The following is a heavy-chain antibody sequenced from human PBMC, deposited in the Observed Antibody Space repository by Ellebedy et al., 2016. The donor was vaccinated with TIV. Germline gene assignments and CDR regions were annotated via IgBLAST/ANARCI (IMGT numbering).Heavy chain of an antibody. CDR3: ARGHRASGSFWFDP. CDR2: IQTTGST. J-gene: IGHJ5*02. CDR1: GDSVSVDSINTY. Sequence: SETLSLTCTVSGDSVSVDSINTYWTWLRQPAGKGLEWIGRIQTTGSTNYKSSLTSRVTMSLDTSKNQFSLKLNSVTAADTAVYYCARGHRASGSFWFDPWGQGILVTVFS. V-gene: IGHV4-4*07. D-gene: IGHD3-10*01.